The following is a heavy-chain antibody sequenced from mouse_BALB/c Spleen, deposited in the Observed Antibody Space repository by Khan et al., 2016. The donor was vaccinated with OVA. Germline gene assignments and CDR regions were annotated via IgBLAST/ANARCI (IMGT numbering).Heavy chain of an antibody. J-gene: IGHJ2*01. V-gene: IGHV3-2*02. CDR3: ARGNYYGYYFDY. Sequence: DVKLQESGPGLVKPSQSLSLTCTVTGYSITSGYAWNWIRQFPGNKLEWMGYISYSGVPSYTPSLKSRISITRDTSKNQFFLQLNSVTTEDTATCYCARGNYYGYYFDYWGQGTTLTVSS. D-gene: IGHD1-1*01. CDR1: GYSITSGYA. CDR2: ISYSGVP.